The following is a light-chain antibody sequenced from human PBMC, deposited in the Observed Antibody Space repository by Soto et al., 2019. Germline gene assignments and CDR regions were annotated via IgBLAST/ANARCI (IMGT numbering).Light chain of an antibody. CDR3: QQYDTYFS. V-gene: IGKV1-5*03. Sequence: DIQMTQSPSTLSASVGDRVTITCRASQNINSWLAWYQQKPGKAPKLLIYKASSLESGVPSRFSGSESETDFTLTISRLQPDDFATYHCQQYDTYFSFGQGTKLEIK. CDR2: KAS. J-gene: IGKJ2*03. CDR1: QNINSW.